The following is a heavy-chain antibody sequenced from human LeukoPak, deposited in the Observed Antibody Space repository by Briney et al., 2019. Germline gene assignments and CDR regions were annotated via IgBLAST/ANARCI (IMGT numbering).Heavy chain of an antibody. D-gene: IGHD3-22*01. J-gene: IGHJ4*02. V-gene: IGHV3-53*01. CDR3: ARYYYHSSGYYYFDY. CDR2: IYSGGTI. CDR1: GFTVSSNH. Sequence: PGGSLRLSCAASGFTVSSNHMSWVRQAPGKGLEWVSVIYSGGTIYYADSVKGRFTISRDNSKNTLYLQMNSLRAEDTAVYYCARYYYHSSGYYYFDYWGQGTLVTVSS.